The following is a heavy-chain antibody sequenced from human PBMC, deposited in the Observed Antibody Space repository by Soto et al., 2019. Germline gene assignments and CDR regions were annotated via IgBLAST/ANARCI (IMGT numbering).Heavy chain of an antibody. V-gene: IGHV4-30-4*01. J-gene: IGHJ5*02. Sequence: SETLSLTCTVSGGSISSGDYYWSWIRQPPGKGLEWIGYIYYSGSTYYNPSPKSRVTISVDTSKNQFSLKLSSVTAADTAVYYCARVEIGIAAAGTFWFDPWGQGTLVTVSS. CDR2: IYYSGST. CDR1: GGSISSGDYY. CDR3: ARVEIGIAAAGTFWFDP. D-gene: IGHD6-13*01.